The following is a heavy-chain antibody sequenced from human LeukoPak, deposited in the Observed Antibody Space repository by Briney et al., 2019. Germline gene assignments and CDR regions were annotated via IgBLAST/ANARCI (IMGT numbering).Heavy chain of an antibody. D-gene: IGHD5-24*01. CDR1: GFTFSTYT. CDR2: ISYDGSSD. Sequence: GGPLRLSCAASGFTFSTYTIHWVRQAPGKGLEWVAVISYDGSSDYYADSVKGRFTISRDDSKNTLYLQMNSLRAEDTAVYYCARASRWLQVGFDYWGQGTPVTVSS. J-gene: IGHJ4*02. CDR3: ARASRWLQVGFDY. V-gene: IGHV3-30-3*01.